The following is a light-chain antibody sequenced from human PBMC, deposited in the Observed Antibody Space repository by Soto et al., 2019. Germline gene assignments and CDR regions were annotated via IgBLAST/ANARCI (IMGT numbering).Light chain of an antibody. CDR3: SSYTSSNTVI. Sequence: QSALTQPASVSGSPGQSISISCTGTSSDVGGYNYVSWYQQHPGKAPKLMIYEVSNRPSGVSNRFSGSKSGNTASLTISGLQVEDEADYYCSSYTSSNTVIFGGETKVTVL. CDR1: SSDVGGYNY. V-gene: IGLV2-14*01. J-gene: IGLJ2*01. CDR2: EVS.